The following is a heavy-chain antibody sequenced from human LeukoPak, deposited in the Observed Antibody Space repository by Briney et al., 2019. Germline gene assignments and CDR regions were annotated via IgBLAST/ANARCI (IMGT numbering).Heavy chain of an antibody. Sequence: PGGSLRLSCAASGFSFSSYAMPWVRQAPGKGLEWVAVISYDGSNKYYADSVKGRFTISRDNSKNTLYLQMNSLRAEDTAVYYCFLGFVVVPAANDYWGQGTLVTVSS. CDR1: GFSFSSYA. CDR3: FLGFVVVPAANDY. J-gene: IGHJ4*02. D-gene: IGHD2-2*01. CDR2: ISYDGSNK. V-gene: IGHV3-30*03.